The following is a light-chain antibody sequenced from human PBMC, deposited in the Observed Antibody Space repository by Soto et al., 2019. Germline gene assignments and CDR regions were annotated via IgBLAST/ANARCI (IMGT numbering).Light chain of an antibody. CDR3: QETYSIPIT. V-gene: IGKV1-39*01. J-gene: IGKJ5*01. CDR2: ESS. CDR1: QNIVTY. Sequence: DVQMTQSPSSLSASVGDRVTITCRASQNIVTYLNWYQQKPGKAPKLLIYESSNLQSGGSSRFSGSGSETDFTLTISSLQPEDSATYFCQETYSIPITFGQGTRLEIK.